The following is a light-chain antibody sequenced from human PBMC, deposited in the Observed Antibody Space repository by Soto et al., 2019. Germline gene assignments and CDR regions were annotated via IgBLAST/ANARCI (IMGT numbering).Light chain of an antibody. J-gene: IGKJ1*01. CDR2: KAS. V-gene: IGKV1-5*03. CDR1: QTIXSW. Sequence: EIEMTQSPATLSGSLGDRVTITCRASQTIXSWFGWYQQKPGKAPKFLXYKASTLKSGVPSRFSGSGSGTEFTLTISSLQPEDLATYYCQHYKRYSEAFGQGTKVDIK. CDR3: QHYKRYSEA.